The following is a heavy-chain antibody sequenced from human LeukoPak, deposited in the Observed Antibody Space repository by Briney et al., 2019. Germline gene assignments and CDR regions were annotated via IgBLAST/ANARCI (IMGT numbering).Heavy chain of an antibody. V-gene: IGHV3-30*18. CDR2: ISSDGRDK. CDR1: GFTFSRYG. J-gene: IGHJ4*02. Sequence: PGGCLRLSCAASGFTFSRYGMHWVSQAQGKGLVWVAVISSDGRDKHHADSVKGGFTISKDNSKNTLYLQMNTLRAEDTAVYHCAKDLAIGAAGSYFDDWGQGTLVTVS. CDR3: AKDLAIGAAGSYFDD. D-gene: IGHD6-13*01.